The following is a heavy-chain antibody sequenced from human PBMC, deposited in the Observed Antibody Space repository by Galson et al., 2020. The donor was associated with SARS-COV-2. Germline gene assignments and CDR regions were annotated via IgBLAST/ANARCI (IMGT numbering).Heavy chain of an antibody. D-gene: IGHD6-13*01. CDR2: TYYRSQWST. J-gene: IGHJ3*02. V-gene: IGHV6-1*01. CDR3: AGRVAGAGSLHI. Sequence: SQTLSLTCAISGDSVSSNSAAWNWIRQSPSRGLEWLGRTYYRSQWSTDYAVSVKSRITINPDTSKNQFSLQLNSVTPEDTATYYCAGRVAGAGSLHIWGQGTMVIVSS. CDR1: GDSVSSNSAA.